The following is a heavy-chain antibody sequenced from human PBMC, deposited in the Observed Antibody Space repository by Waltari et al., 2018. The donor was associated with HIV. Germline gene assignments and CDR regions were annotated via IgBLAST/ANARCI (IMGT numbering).Heavy chain of an antibody. CDR3: VRDDPGYGPIDF. Sequence: DVYLVESGGGVVTTAGSLRFTCEASGFYFRHYSLNWVRQSPRRGLEWVASIRRGNNEKNYLDSVRGRFVISRDNSESSVYLQMDSLREEDTATYFCVRDDPGYGPIDFWGQGTLVTV. J-gene: IGHJ4*02. CDR1: GFYFRHYS. CDR2: IRRGNNEK. V-gene: IGHV3-21*04. D-gene: IGHD3-10*01.